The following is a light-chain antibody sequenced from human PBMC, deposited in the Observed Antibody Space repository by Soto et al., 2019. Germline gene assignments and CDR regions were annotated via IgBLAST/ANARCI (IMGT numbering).Light chain of an antibody. V-gene: IGLV2-8*01. J-gene: IGLJ3*02. CDR1: SSDVGAYNY. CDR3: SSYAGSSWV. CDR2: DVS. Sequence: QSALPQPPSASGSPGQSVTISCTGTSSDVGAYNYVSWYQQHPGKAPKLMIYDVSKRPSGVPYRFYGSKSGNAASLTVSGLQGEDEADYYCSSYAGSSWVFGGGTKLTVL.